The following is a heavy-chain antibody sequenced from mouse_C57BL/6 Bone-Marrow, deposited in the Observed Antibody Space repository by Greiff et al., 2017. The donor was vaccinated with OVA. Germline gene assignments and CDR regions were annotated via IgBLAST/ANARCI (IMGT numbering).Heavy chain of an antibody. CDR2: ILPGSGST. V-gene: IGHV1-9*01. Sequence: VQLKQSGAELMKPGASVKLSCKATGYTFTGYWIEWVKQRPGHGLEWIGEILPGSGSTNYNEKFKGKATFTADTSSNTAYMQLSSLTTEDSAIYYCARPRYDGHYGGFAYWGQGTLVTVSA. CDR1: GYTFTGYW. J-gene: IGHJ3*01. D-gene: IGHD2-3*01. CDR3: ARPRYDGHYGGFAY.